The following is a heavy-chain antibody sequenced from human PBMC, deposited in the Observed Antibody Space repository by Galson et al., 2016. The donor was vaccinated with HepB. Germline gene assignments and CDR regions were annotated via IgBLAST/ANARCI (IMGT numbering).Heavy chain of an antibody. CDR2: MSGSGAST. CDR1: GFTFSSYA. V-gene: IGHV3-23*01. J-gene: IGHJ2*01. Sequence: SLRHSCAASGFTFSSYAMSWVRQAPGKGLEWVSAMSGSGASTFYADSVKGRFTISRDNSKNTLYLQMNSLRAEDTAVYYCAKGENWNYGVWWYFDLWGRGTLVAVSS. CDR3: AKGENWNYGVWWYFDL. D-gene: IGHD1-7*01.